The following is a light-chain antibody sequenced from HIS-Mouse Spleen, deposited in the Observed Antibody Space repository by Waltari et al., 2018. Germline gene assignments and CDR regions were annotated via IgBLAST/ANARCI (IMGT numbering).Light chain of an antibody. CDR3: YSTDSSGNHRV. Sequence: SYELTQPPSVSVSPGQTARITCSGDALQKKYTYLYQQKSGQAPVLVIYEDSKRPSGIPERFSGSSSGTMATLTISGAQVEDEADYYCYSTDSSGNHRVFGGGTKLTVL. V-gene: IGLV3-10*01. CDR1: ALQKKY. CDR2: EDS. J-gene: IGLJ2*01.